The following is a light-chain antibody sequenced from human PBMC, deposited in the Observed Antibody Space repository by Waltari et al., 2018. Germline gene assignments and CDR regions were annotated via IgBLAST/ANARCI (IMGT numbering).Light chain of an antibody. CDR2: GAS. V-gene: IGKV3-15*01. CDR3: QQYNNWPSVT. CDR1: QSVSSN. J-gene: IGKJ4*01. Sequence: EIVMTQSPATLSVSPGERATLSCRASQSVSSNLAWYQQKPGQAPRLLFYGASTRATGIPARFSGSGSGTEFTLTISSLQSEDFAVYYCQQYNNWPSVTFGGGTKVEIK.